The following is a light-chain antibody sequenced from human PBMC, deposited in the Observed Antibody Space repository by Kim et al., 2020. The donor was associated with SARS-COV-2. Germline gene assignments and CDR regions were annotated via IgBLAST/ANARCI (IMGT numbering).Light chain of an antibody. J-gene: IGKJ2*01. CDR2: DAL. CDR1: QDISNY. V-gene: IGKV1-33*01. Sequence: DIQMTQSPSSLSASVGDRVTITCQASQDISNYLNWYQQKRGKATTLLIYDALMLETGVPSRFSGSGSGTDFTFTISSLQLECIETYYCERYANLTHTLGGEIK. CDR3: ERYANLTHT.